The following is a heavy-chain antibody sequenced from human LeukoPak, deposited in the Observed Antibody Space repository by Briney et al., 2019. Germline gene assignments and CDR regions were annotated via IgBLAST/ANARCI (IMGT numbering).Heavy chain of an antibody. V-gene: IGHV3-9*01. CDR1: GFTFDDYA. D-gene: IGHD3-22*01. Sequence: AGRSLRLSCAASGFTFDDYAMHWVRQAPGKGLEWVSGISWNSGSIVYADYVKGRFTISRDNAKNSLYLQMNSLRAEDTALYYCAKGGVGYYDSSGPSGFDYWGQGTLVTVSS. J-gene: IGHJ4*02. CDR2: ISWNSGSI. CDR3: AKGGVGYYDSSGPSGFDY.